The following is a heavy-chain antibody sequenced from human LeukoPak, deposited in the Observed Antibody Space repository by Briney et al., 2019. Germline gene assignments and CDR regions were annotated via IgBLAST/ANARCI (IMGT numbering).Heavy chain of an antibody. CDR2: IDGSSSHI. CDR3: ARGYCGGDCYGD. Sequence: GGSLRLSCAASGFSYSNYAMNWVRQTPGKGLEWVSSIDGSSSHIYYADSVKGRFTISRDNTKSSLYLQMNSLRAEDMAVYYCARGYCGGDCYGDWGQGTLVTVSS. D-gene: IGHD2-21*02. CDR1: GFSYSNYA. V-gene: IGHV3-21*01. J-gene: IGHJ1*01.